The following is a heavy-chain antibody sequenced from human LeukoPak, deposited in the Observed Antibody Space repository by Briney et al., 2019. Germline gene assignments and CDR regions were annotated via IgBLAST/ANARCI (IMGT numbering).Heavy chain of an antibody. CDR2: ISGSGGST. CDR1: GITFSSYA. J-gene: IGHJ4*02. D-gene: IGHD2-15*01. Sequence: PGGSLRLSCAASGITFSSYAMSWVRQAPGKGLEWVSAISGSGGSTYYADSVKGRFTISRDNAKNTLYLQMDSLRAEDTAVYYCAGTWSFDYWGQGTLVTVSS. V-gene: IGHV3-23*01. CDR3: AGTWSFDY.